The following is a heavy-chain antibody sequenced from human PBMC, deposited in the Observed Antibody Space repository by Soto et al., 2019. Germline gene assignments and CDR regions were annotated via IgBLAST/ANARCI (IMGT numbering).Heavy chain of an antibody. V-gene: IGHV4-34*01. D-gene: IGHD2-8*02. J-gene: IGHJ4*02. CDR2: INHSGST. Sequence: SETMSHTYAVEGGYFGGYYGTWISKKTGTGLEWIGEINHSGSTNYNPSLKSRVTISVDTSKNQFSLKLTSVPAADTAVYSCAGDKITGPFTNWARETLFPFSS. CDR3: AGDKITGPFTN. CDR1: GGYFGGYY.